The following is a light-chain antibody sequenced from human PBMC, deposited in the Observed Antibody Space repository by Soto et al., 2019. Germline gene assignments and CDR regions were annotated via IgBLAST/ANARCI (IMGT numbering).Light chain of an antibody. CDR3: QQYNIYSGT. V-gene: IGKV1-5*01. J-gene: IGKJ1*01. Sequence: DIQMTQSPSTLSASVGDSVTITCRASQSISNWLAWYQQKPGKAPKLLIYDASRLQSGVPSRFSGSGSGTDFTLTISSLQPDDFATFYCQQYNIYSGTFGQGTKVEIK. CDR2: DAS. CDR1: QSISNW.